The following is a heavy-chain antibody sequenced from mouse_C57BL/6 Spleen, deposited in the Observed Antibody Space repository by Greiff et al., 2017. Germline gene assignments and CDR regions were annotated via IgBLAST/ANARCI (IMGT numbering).Heavy chain of an antibody. CDR2: IDPANGNT. V-gene: IGHV14-3*01. Sequence: VQLKESVAELVRPGASVKLSCTASGFYIKNTYMHWVKQRPEQGLEWIGRIDPANGNTKYAPKFQGKATITSDTSSNTAYLQLSSLTSEDTAIYYCARSDYGSPYAMDYWGQGTSVTVAS. CDR1: GFYIKNTY. J-gene: IGHJ4*01. CDR3: ARSDYGSPYAMDY. D-gene: IGHD1-1*01.